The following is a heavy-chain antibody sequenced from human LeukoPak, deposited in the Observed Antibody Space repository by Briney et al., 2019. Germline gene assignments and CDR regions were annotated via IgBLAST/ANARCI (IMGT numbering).Heavy chain of an antibody. CDR3: GRIQNDYYYYYMDV. CDR2: INPSGGST. J-gene: IGHJ6*03. CDR1: GYTFTSYY. Sequence: ASVKVSCKASGYTFTSYYMHWVRQAPGQGLEWMGIINPSGGSTSYAQKFQGRVTMTTDTSTSTAYMELRSLRSDDTAVYYCGRIQNDYYYYYMDVWGKGTTVTVSS. V-gene: IGHV1-46*03.